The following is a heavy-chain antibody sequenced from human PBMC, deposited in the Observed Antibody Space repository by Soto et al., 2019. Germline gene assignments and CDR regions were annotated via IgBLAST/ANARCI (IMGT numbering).Heavy chain of an antibody. CDR1: GFTFSSYA. V-gene: IGHV3-33*06. CDR3: AKDLRGGMDV. Sequence: PGGSLRLSCAASGFTFSSYAMHWVRQAPGKGLEWVAVIWNDGSEKYYEDSVKGRFTISRENSKSTLYLQMNSLRDEDTAVYYCAKDLRGGMDVWGQGTTVTVSS. J-gene: IGHJ6*02. CDR2: IWNDGSEK.